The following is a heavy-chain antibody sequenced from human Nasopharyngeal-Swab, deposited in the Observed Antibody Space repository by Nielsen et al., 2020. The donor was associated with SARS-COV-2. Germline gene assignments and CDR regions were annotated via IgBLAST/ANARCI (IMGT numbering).Heavy chain of an antibody. V-gene: IGHV3-73*01. J-gene: IGHJ4*02. CDR3: TRCGGGCYSGRDY. Sequence: GGSLRLSCAASGFTFSDSAIHWVRQASGKGLEWVGRVRSKGNNYATAHSESVKGRFIIFRDDPTNTAYLQMNSLKTEDTAMYYCTRCGGGCYSGRDYWGQGTLVTVSS. D-gene: IGHD2-15*01. CDR2: VRSKGNNYAT. CDR1: GFTFSDSA.